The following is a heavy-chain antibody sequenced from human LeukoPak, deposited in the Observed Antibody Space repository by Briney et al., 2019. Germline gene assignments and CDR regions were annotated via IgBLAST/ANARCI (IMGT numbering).Heavy chain of an antibody. CDR1: GFTFSSYA. V-gene: IGHV3-23*01. D-gene: IGHD1-26*01. CDR3: AKGPSGSYYNWFDP. Sequence: PGGSLRLSCAASGFTFSSYAMSWVRQAPGKGLEWVSAISGSGGSTYYADSVKGRFTISRDNSKNALYLQMNSLRAEDTAVYYCAKGPSGSYYNWFDPWGQGTLVTVSS. J-gene: IGHJ5*02. CDR2: ISGSGGST.